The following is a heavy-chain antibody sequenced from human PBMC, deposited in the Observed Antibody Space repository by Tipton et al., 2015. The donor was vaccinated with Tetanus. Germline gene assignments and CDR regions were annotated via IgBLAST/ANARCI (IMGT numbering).Heavy chain of an antibody. CDR1: GASISTYY. V-gene: IGHV4-59*01. J-gene: IGHJ4*02. D-gene: IGHD5-24*01. CDR2: IYYRGST. Sequence: TLSLTCTVSGASISTYYWSWIRQPPGKGLEWIGYIYYRGSTNYYPSLKSRVTMSVDTSKNQFSLNLSSVTAADTAVYYCARGDGSTLHYWGQGTLVTVS. CDR3: ARGDGSTLHY.